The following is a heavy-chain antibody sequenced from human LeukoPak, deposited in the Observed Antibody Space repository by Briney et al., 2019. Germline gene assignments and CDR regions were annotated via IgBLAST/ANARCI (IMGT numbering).Heavy chain of an antibody. V-gene: IGHV3-7*01. CDR2: IKQDGSEK. D-gene: IGHD3-3*01. CDR1: GFTFSSYW. J-gene: IGHJ5*02. Sequence: GGSLRLSCAASGFTFSSYWMSWVRQAPGKGLEWVANIKQDGSEKYYVDSVKGRFTISRDNAKNSLYLQMNSLRAEDTAVYYCARDGFTNSPPPTSWGQGTLVTVSS. CDR3: ARDGFTNSPPPTS.